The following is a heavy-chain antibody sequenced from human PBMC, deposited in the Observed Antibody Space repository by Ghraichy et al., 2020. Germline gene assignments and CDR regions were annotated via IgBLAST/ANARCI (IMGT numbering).Heavy chain of an antibody. J-gene: IGHJ4*02. CDR2: IRSSSSYI. V-gene: IGHV3-21*01. CDR3: ARGCSGGSCYAVWDY. Sequence: GGSLRLSCAASGFTFSSYSMTWVRQAPGKGLEWVASIRSSSSYIYYADSVKGRFTISRDNAKNSLYLQMNSLGAEDTAVYYCARGCSGGSCYAVWDYWGQAALATLPP. D-gene: IGHD2-15*01. CDR1: GFTFSSYS.